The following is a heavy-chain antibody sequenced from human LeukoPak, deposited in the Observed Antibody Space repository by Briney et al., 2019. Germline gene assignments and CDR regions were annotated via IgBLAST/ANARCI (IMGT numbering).Heavy chain of an antibody. CDR1: GFTFRNAW. CDR3: THGYGDRGGFDY. Sequence: PGGSLRLSCAASGFTFRNAWMSWVRQAPGKGLEWVGRLKSKTDGGATDYAAPVKGRFTISRDDSKNTLYLQMNSLKTEDTAVYYCTHGYGDRGGFDYWGQGTLVTVSS. D-gene: IGHD4-17*01. V-gene: IGHV3-15*01. J-gene: IGHJ4*02. CDR2: LKSKTDGGAT.